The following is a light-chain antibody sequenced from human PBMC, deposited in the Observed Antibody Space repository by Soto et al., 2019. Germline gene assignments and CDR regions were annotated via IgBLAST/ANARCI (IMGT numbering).Light chain of an antibody. CDR2: DAS. V-gene: IGKV1-33*01. CDR3: QQYDNAYT. CDR1: QDISNY. J-gene: IGKJ2*01. Sequence: DIQMTQSPSSLSASVGDRVTITCQASQDISNYLNWYQQKPGKAPKLLIYDASNLETGAPSRFSGSGSGTEFTFTISSLQPEDIATYYCQQYDNAYTFGQGTKLEIK.